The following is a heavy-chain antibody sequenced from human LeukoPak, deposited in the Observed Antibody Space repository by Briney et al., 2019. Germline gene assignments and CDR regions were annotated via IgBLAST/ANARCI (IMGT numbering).Heavy chain of an antibody. V-gene: IGHV4-39*01. Sequence: SETLSLTCTVSGGSISSRSYYWGWIRQRPGKGLEWIGNIFYSGSAYYSPSLKSRVTISVDTSKNQFSLKLSSVTAADTAVYYCARLAYDSGGDNWFDPWGQGTLVTVSS. D-gene: IGHD3-22*01. CDR2: IFYSGSA. J-gene: IGHJ5*02. CDR3: ARLAYDSGGDNWFDP. CDR1: GGSISSRSYY.